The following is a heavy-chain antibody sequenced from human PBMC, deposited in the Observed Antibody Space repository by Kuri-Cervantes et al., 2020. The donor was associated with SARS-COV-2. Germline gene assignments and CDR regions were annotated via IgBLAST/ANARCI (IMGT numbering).Heavy chain of an antibody. Sequence: ESLKISCAVSGYSISSGYYWGWIRQPPGKGLEWIGSIYYSGSTNYNPSLKSRVTISVDTSKNQFSLKLSSVTAADTAVYYCASGGYSGYDTGDYWGQGTLVTVSS. D-gene: IGHD5-12*01. CDR2: IYYSGST. J-gene: IGHJ4*02. CDR3: ASGGYSGYDTGDY. V-gene: IGHV4-38-2*01. CDR1: GYSISSGYY.